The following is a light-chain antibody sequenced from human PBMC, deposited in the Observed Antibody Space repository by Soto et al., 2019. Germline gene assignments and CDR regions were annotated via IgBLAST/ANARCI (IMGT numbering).Light chain of an antibody. V-gene: IGLV1-51*01. J-gene: IGLJ2*01. CDR1: SSNIGNNY. CDR2: DNN. Sequence: QSVLTQPPSVSAAPGQKVSISCSGSSSNIGNNYVSWYQQLPGTAPKLLIYDNNRRPSGIPDRFYGSKSGTSATLGITGLQTWDEADYYCGTWDSRLSAVVFGGGTKLTVL. CDR3: GTWDSRLSAVV.